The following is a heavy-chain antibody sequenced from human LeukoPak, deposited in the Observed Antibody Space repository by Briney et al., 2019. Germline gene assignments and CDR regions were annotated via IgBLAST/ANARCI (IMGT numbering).Heavy chain of an antibody. CDR1: GGSISSSSYY. V-gene: IGHV4-39*01. CDR3: ARQGSGYYPSPTHNWFDP. D-gene: IGHD3-3*01. CDR2: IYYSGST. J-gene: IGHJ5*02. Sequence: PSETLSLTCTVSGGSISSSSYYWGWIRQPPGKGLEWIGSIYYSGSTYYNPSLKSRVTISVDTSKNQFSLKLSSVTAADTAVYYCARQGSGYYPSPTHNWFDPWGRGTLVTVSS.